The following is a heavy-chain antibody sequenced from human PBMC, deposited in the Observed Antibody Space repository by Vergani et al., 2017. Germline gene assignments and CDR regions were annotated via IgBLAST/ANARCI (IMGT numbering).Heavy chain of an antibody. CDR2: MNPNSGNT. J-gene: IGHJ4*02. D-gene: IGHD4-23*01. V-gene: IGHV1-8*01. Sequence: QVQLVQSGAEVKKPGASVKVSCKASGYTFTSYDINWVRQATGQGLEWMGWMNPNSGNTGYAQKFQGRVTISRDNAKNSLYLQMNSLRAEDTAVYYCARVSLTVAPPVWGQGTLVTVSS. CDR3: ARVSLTVAPPV. CDR1: GYTFTSYD.